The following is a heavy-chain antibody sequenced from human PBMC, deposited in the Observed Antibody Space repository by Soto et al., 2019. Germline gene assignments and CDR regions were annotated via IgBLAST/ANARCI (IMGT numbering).Heavy chain of an antibody. CDR2: ISGYNGDT. CDR3: ARDRRRIGATNLFAY. D-gene: IGHD1-26*01. V-gene: IGHV1-18*01. J-gene: IGHJ4*02. CDR1: GYTFSNCG. Sequence: ASVKVSCKTSGYTFSNCGVSWVRQAPGQGLEWMGWISGYNGDTDYAQNLQDRVTMTTDTSTNTAYMELTALTSDDTAVYFCARDRRRIGATNLFAYWGQGTLVTVSS.